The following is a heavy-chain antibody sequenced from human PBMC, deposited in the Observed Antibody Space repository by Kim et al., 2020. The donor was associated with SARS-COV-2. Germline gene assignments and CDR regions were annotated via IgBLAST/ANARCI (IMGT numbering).Heavy chain of an antibody. CDR1: GGSISSYY. V-gene: IGHV4-59*08. D-gene: IGHD6-6*01. CDR2: IYYSGST. Sequence: SETLSLTCTVSGGSISSYYWSWIRQPPGKGLEWIGYIYYSGSTNYNPSLKSRVTISVDTSKNQFSLKLSSVTAADTAVYYCARHYSSSSGIYFDYWGQGTLVTVSS. CDR3: ARHYSSSSGIYFDY. J-gene: IGHJ4*02.